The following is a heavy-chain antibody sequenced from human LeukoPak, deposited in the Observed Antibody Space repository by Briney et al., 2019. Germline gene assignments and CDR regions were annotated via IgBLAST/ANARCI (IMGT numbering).Heavy chain of an antibody. CDR1: GGSISSSSYY. V-gene: IGHV4-39*01. Sequence: SETLSLTCTVSGGSISSSSYYWGWIRQPPAKGLEWIGSIYYSGSTYYNPSLKSRVTISVDTSKNQLSLKLSSVTAADTAVYYCARLSPYYYYYYMDVWGKGTTVTVSS. CDR3: ARLSPYYYYYYMDV. CDR2: IYYSGST. J-gene: IGHJ6*03.